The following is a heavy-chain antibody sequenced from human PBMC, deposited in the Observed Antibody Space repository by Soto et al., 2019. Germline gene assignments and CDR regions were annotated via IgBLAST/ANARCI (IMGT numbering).Heavy chain of an antibody. CDR1: GFTFSTYW. V-gene: IGHV3-7*01. CDR2: LNQDGTER. Sequence: EVQLVESGGGLVQPGGSLRLSCAASGFTFSTYWMTWVRQPPGKGLEWVANLNQDGTERYYVDSVRGRFTISRDNAKNSLYLQMNSRRAEDTAVYYCVCGGNFFVYWGQGTLVTVSS. J-gene: IGHJ4*02. D-gene: IGHD3-16*01. CDR3: VCGGNFFVY.